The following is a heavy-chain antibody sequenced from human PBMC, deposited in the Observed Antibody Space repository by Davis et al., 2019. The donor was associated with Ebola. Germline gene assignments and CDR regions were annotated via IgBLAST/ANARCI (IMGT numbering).Heavy chain of an antibody. CDR3: ARDQDTIFGFYYYGMDV. Sequence: ASVKVSCKASGYTFTGYYMHWVRQAPGQGLEWMGWINPNSGGTNYAQKLQGRVTMTTDTSTSTAYMELRSLRSDDTAVYYCARDQDTIFGFYYYGMDVWGQGTTVTVSS. D-gene: IGHD3-3*01. V-gene: IGHV1-2*02. CDR2: INPNSGGT. J-gene: IGHJ6*02. CDR1: GYTFTGYY.